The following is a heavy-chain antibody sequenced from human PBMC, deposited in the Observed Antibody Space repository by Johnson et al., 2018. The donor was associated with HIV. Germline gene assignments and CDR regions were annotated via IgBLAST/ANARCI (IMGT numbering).Heavy chain of an antibody. V-gene: IGHV3-7*01. D-gene: IGHD3-3*02. J-gene: IGHJ3*02. CDR2: INVDGSQT. CDR1: GFTFSDHY. Sequence: VQVVESGGGLVQPGGSLRLSCAASGFTFSDHYMDWVRQAPGKGLEWVANINVDGSQTYYLDSVQGRFTISRDNVNNSVFLLLNSLRVEDTAVYFCARAHLIFPKNAFDIWGQGTMVTVSS. CDR3: ARAHLIFPKNAFDI.